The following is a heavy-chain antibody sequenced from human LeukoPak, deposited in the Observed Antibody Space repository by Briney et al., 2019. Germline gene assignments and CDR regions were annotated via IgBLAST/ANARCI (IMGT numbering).Heavy chain of an antibody. CDR2: INHSGST. Sequence: SETLSLTCAVYGGSFSGYYWSWIRQPPGKGLEWIGEINHSGSTNYNPSLKSRVTISVDTSKNQFSLKLSSVTAADTAVYYCASSYRRWLLKPPPDYWGQGTLVTVSS. CDR1: GGSFSGYY. V-gene: IGHV4-34*01. CDR3: ASSYRRWLLKPPPDY. J-gene: IGHJ4*02. D-gene: IGHD2-21*02.